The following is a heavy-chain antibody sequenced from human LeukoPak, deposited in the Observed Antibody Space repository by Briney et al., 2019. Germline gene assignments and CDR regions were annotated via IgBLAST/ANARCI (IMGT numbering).Heavy chain of an antibody. CDR2: IYSGGST. D-gene: IGHD4-17*01. J-gene: IGHJ6*02. CDR3: ARDSNGDYEGLDGMDV. CDR1: GFTFTSYA. V-gene: IGHV3-66*01. Sequence: GGSLRLSCAASGFTFTSYAMSWIRQAPGKGLEWVSVIYSGGSTYYADSVKGRFTISRDNSKNTLYLQMNSLRAEDTAVYYCARDSNGDYEGLDGMDVWGQGTTVTVSS.